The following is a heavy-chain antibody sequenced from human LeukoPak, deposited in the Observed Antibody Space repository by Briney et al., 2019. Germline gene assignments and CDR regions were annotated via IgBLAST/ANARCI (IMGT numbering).Heavy chain of an antibody. D-gene: IGHD4-17*01. CDR3: AREGEYGDYVFDY. J-gene: IGHJ4*02. CDR2: IIPIFGIA. CDR1: GGTFSSYA. Sequence: SVKVSCKASGGTFSSYAISWVRQASGQGLEWMGRIIPIFGIANYAQKFQGRVTITADKSTSTAYMELSSLRSEDTAVYYCAREGEYGDYVFDYWGQGTLVTVSS. V-gene: IGHV1-69*04.